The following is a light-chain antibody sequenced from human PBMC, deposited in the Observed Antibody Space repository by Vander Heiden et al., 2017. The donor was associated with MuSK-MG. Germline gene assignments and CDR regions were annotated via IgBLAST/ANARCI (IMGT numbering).Light chain of an antibody. V-gene: IGKV1-39*01. CDR1: QSINSY. CDR3: QQNDSTPPWT. CDR2: AAS. Sequence: DIQMTQSPSSLSASVGDRVTITCRASQSINSYLNWYQQKPGKAPKLLIYAASSLQSGVPSRFSGSGSGTDFTLTISSLQPEDFATYYCQQNDSTPPWTFGQGTKVEIK. J-gene: IGKJ1*01.